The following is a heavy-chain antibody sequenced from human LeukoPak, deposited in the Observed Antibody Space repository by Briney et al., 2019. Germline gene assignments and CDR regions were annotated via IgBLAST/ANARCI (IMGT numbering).Heavy chain of an antibody. Sequence: SETLSLTCAVYGGSFSGYYWSWIRQPPGKGLEWIGEINHSGSTNYNPSLKSRVTISVDTSKNQFSLKLSSVTAADTAVYYCARRETIVLMVYAQTLNNWFDPWGQGTLATVSS. CDR2: INHSGST. D-gene: IGHD2-8*01. J-gene: IGHJ5*02. CDR3: ARRETIVLMVYAQTLNNWFDP. CDR1: GGSFSGYY. V-gene: IGHV4-34*01.